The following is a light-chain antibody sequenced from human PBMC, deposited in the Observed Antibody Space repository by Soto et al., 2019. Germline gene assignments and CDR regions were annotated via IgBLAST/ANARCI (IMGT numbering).Light chain of an antibody. J-gene: IGKJ4*01. Sequence: DIQLTQSPSFLSASVGDRVTITCRASQGISSYLAWYQQKPGKAPKLLIYAASTLQSAVPSRFSGSVSGTEFTLPISSLQPEDFATYYCQQLNSYPPSFGGGTKVEIK. CDR2: AAS. CDR1: QGISSY. V-gene: IGKV1-9*01. CDR3: QQLNSYPPS.